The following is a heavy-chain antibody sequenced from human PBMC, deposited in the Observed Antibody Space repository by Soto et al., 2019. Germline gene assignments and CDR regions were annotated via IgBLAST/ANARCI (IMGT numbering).Heavy chain of an antibody. CDR3: ARDRRRGIYGDDAFDM. V-gene: IGHV3-30*03. CDR2: ISYDESKK. J-gene: IGHJ3*02. CDR1: RLTFSSYG. D-gene: IGHD3-10*01. Sequence: QVQLVESGGGVVQPGMSLRLSCGASRLTFSSYGMHWVRQAPGKGLEWVALISYDESKKYYADSVKGRFTISRDNSKNXLSLQMDSLRAEDTAVYYWARDRRRGIYGDDAFDMCGQGTMVTVSS.